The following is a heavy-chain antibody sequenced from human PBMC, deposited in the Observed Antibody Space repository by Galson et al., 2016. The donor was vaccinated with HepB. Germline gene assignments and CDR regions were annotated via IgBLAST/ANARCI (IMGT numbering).Heavy chain of an antibody. CDR3: VAENV. CDR1: GFTFETYW. CDR2: IKEDGSEK. J-gene: IGHJ2*01. Sequence: SLRLSCAASGFTFETYWMNWVRQAPGKGPEWVAAIKEDGSEKRYDDSVMGRFTISRDNARNTVYVEMTTVKAEDTARYYCVAENVWGHGTLVVVSA. V-gene: IGHV3-7*03.